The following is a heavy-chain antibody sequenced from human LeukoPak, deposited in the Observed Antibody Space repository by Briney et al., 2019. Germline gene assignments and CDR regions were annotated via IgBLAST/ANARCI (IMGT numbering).Heavy chain of an antibody. CDR1: GGTFSSYA. Sequence: SCKASGGTFSSYAISWVRQAPGQGLERMGGIIPIFGTANYAQKFQGRVTITTDESTSTAYMELSSLRSEDTAVYYCAKSPYDSSSWSYYYYYMDVWGKGTTVTVSS. J-gene: IGHJ6*03. CDR2: IIPIFGTA. CDR3: AKSPYDSSSWSYYYYYMDV. V-gene: IGHV1-69*05. D-gene: IGHD6-13*01.